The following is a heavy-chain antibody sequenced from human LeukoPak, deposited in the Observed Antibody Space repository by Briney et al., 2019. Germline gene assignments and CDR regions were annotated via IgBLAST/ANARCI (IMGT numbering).Heavy chain of an antibody. CDR3: ARVLGYCSAGSCYPSFDY. J-gene: IGHJ4*02. Sequence: PSETLSLTCTVSGASISSSYWTWIRQPPGKGLEWTGYIYYSGTTNYNPSLKSRVTISVDTSKSQFSLKLSSVTAADTAVYYCARVLGYCSAGSCYPSFDYWGQGTLVTVSS. D-gene: IGHD2-15*01. CDR2: IYYSGTT. CDR1: GASISSSY. V-gene: IGHV4-59*01.